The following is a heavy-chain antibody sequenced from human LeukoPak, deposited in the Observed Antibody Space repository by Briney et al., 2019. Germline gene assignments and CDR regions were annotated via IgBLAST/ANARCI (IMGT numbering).Heavy chain of an antibody. D-gene: IGHD6-13*01. CDR2: ISSSSSYI. V-gene: IGHV3-21*01. CDR1: GFTFSSYS. CDR3: AKVMGDSLEQQLFDY. Sequence: GGSLRLSCAASGFTFSSYSMNWVRQAPGKGLEWVSSISSSSSYIYYADSVKGRFTISRDNSKNTLYLQMNSLRAEDTAVYYCAKVMGDSLEQQLFDYWGQGTLVTASS. J-gene: IGHJ4*02.